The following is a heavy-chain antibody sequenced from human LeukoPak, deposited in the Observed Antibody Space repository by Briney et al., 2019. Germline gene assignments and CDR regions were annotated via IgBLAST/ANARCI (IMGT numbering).Heavy chain of an antibody. J-gene: IGHJ4*02. CDR3: ARVDGSGPNAPHDF. CDR2: IHVGNGNT. D-gene: IGHD3-10*01. V-gene: IGHV1-3*01. Sequence: ASVKVSCKASRYPFTSYAMHWVRQAPGQRLEWMGWIHVGNGNTEYSQKFQGRVTITRDTSATTTYMELISLRSEDTAVYYCARVDGSGPNAPHDFWGQGSLVTVSS. CDR1: RYPFTSYA.